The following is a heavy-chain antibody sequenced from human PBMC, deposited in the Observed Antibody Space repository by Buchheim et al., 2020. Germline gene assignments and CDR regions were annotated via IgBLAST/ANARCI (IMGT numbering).Heavy chain of an antibody. CDR2: IYYSGST. V-gene: IGHV4-59*01. CDR1: GGSISSYY. D-gene: IGHD3-22*01. Sequence: QVQLQESGPGLVKPSETLSLTCTVSGGSISSYYWSWIRQPPGKGLEWIGYIYYSGSTNYNPSLKSRVTISVDTSMNQFSMKLSSVTAADTAVYYCASSYYYDSSGYAHDAFDIWGQGT. J-gene: IGHJ3*02. CDR3: ASSYYYDSSGYAHDAFDI.